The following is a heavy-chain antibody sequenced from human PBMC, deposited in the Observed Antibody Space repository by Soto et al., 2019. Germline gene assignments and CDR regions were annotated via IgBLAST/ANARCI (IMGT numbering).Heavy chain of an antibody. D-gene: IGHD6-13*01. CDR1: GFPFGSHG. CDR2: IWYDGSNK. CDR3: ARDVAATGAARWLDP. J-gene: IGHJ5*02. Sequence: QVQVVESGGGVVQPGRSLRLSCEASGFPFGSHGMHWVRQAPGKGLEWVGFIWYDGSNKDYAASVRGRFTISRDDSKNTLYLQMDNLRGEDTAIYYCARDVAATGAARWLDPWGQGTLVSVSS. V-gene: IGHV3-33*01.